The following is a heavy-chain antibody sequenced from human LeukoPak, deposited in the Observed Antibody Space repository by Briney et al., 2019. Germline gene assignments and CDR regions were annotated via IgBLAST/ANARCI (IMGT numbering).Heavy chain of an antibody. V-gene: IGHV1-69*05. Sequence: ASVKVSCKASGGAFNNYAISWVRQAPGQGLEWMGGIIPIFGTANYAQNFQGRVTITTDESTSTAYMELSSLRSEDTAVCYCARWVTMVRGVTYYYMDVWGKGTSVTVSS. CDR1: GGAFNNYA. D-gene: IGHD3-10*01. CDR3: ARWVTMVRGVTYYYMDV. J-gene: IGHJ6*03. CDR2: IIPIFGTA.